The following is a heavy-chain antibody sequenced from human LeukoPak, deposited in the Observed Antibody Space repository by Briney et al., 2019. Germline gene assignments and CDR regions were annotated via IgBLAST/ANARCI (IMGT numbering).Heavy chain of an antibody. CDR3: VRDPHALDY. V-gene: IGHV3-30-3*01. Sequence: PGGSLRLSCAASGFTFSSYGMHWVRQAPGKGLEWVTLVSYDGSNKYYADSVKGRFTISRDNAKNSLYLQMNSLRDEDTAVYYCVRDPHALDYWGQGTLVTVSS. CDR2: VSYDGSNK. CDR1: GFTFSSYG. J-gene: IGHJ4*02.